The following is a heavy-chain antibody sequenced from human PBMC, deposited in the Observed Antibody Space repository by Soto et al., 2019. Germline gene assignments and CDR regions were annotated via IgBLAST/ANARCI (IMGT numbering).Heavy chain of an antibody. Sequence: GGSLRLSCAASGFTFSSYAMSWVRQAPGKGLEWVSAISGSGGSTYYADSVKGRFTISRDNSKNTLYLQMNSLRAEDTAVYYCAKGCDFWSGYKDGGYYYYMDVWGKGTTVTVSS. CDR3: AKGCDFWSGYKDGGYYYYMDV. V-gene: IGHV3-23*01. CDR1: GFTFSSYA. CDR2: ISGSGGST. D-gene: IGHD3-3*01. J-gene: IGHJ6*03.